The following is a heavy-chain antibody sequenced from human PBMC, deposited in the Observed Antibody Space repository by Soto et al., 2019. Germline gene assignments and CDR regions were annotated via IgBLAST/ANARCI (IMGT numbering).Heavy chain of an antibody. J-gene: IGHJ4*02. CDR2: IIGYNGNT. V-gene: IGHV1-18*01. D-gene: IGHD1-1*01. Sequence: QVQLVQSGAEVKKPGASVKVSCKASGYTFTSYGISWVRQAPGQGLEWMGGIIGYNGNTKYAQKLQGRVTMTTDTSTSTVDMELRSLRADDADEYYCARDLEGQIVDYWGQGALVTVSS. CDR1: GYTFTSYG. CDR3: ARDLEGQIVDY.